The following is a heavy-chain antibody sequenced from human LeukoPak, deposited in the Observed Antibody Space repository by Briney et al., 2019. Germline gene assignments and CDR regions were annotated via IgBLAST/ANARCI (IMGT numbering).Heavy chain of an antibody. J-gene: IGHJ5*02. CDR3: ARMDYYDSSGNPNWFDP. D-gene: IGHD3-22*01. Sequence: ASVTVSCKASGYTFTSYDINWVRQAPGQGLEWMAWMNPNTGNTGYAQKFQGRVTITRNISISTVYMELSSLRSEDTAVYYCARMDYYDSSGNPNWFDPWGQGTLATVSS. CDR2: MNPNTGNT. V-gene: IGHV1-8*03. CDR1: GYTFTSYD.